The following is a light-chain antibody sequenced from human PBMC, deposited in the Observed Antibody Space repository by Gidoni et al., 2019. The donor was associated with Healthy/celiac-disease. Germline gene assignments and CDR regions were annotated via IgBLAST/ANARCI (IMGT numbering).Light chain of an antibody. CDR2: DAS. J-gene: IGKJ3*01. CDR3: QQRSNWPLT. CDR1: QSVSSY. Sequence: EIALTQSPATLSLAPGERATLSCRASQSVSSYLAWYQQKPGQAPRLLINDASNRATGIPARFSGSGSGTDFTLTISNLEPEDFAVYYCQQRSNWPLTFGHGTKVDIK. V-gene: IGKV3-11*01.